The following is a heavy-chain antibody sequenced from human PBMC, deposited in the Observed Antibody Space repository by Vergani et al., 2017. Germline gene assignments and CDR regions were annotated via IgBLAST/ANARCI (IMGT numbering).Heavy chain of an antibody. Sequence: QVQLQESGPGLVKPSQTLSLTCTVSGGSISSGGYYWSWIRQHPGKGLEWIGYIYYSGSTYYNPSLKSRVTISVDTSKNQFSLKLSSVTAADTAVYYCSRGHSCSSTICYVFDALYIWGQGTMVTVSS. CDR1: GGSISSGGYY. V-gene: IGHV4-30-4*08. J-gene: IGHJ3*02. CDR3: SRGHSCSSTICYVFDALYI. D-gene: IGHD2-2*01. CDR2: IYYSGST.